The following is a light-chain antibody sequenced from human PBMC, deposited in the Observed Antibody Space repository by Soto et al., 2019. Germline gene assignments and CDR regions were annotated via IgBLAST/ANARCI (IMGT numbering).Light chain of an antibody. J-gene: IGKJ5*01. V-gene: IGKV3-20*01. CDR3: QQYGGSPPVT. CDR2: GAS. Sequence: EIVLTQSPGTLSLSPGERATLSCRASQSVSSSYLAWYQQKPGQAPRLLIYGASNMATGIADRFNGSGSGTDFTLTISRLEPEDFAVYYCQQYGGSPPVTFGQGTRLEIK. CDR1: QSVSSSY.